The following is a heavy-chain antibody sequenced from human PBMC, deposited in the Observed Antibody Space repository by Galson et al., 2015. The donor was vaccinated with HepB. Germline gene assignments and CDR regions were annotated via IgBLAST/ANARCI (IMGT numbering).Heavy chain of an antibody. CDR2: ISYDGSNK. J-gene: IGHJ4*02. D-gene: IGHD5-12*01. CDR3: AKEVGKGTPVVARTFDY. Sequence: SLRLSCAASGFTFSSYGMHWVRQAPGKGLEWVAVISYDGSNKYYADSVKGRFTISRDNSKNTLYLQMNSLRAEDTAVYYCAKEVGKGTPVVARTFDYWGQGTLVTVSS. CDR1: GFTFSSYG. V-gene: IGHV3-30*18.